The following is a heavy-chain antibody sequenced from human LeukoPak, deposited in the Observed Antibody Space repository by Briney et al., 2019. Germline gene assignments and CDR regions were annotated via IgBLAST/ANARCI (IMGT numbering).Heavy chain of an antibody. CDR3: ARSNFGVVIQRFDY. Sequence: SETLSLTCTVSGGSISSDYWSWIRQSPGKGLEWIGYIYYSGSTNYNPSLKSRVTISVDTSKNQFSLKLSSVTAADTAVYYCARSNFGVVIQRFDYWGQGTLVTVSS. D-gene: IGHD3-3*01. J-gene: IGHJ4*02. CDR2: IYYSGST. V-gene: IGHV4-59*01. CDR1: GGSISSDY.